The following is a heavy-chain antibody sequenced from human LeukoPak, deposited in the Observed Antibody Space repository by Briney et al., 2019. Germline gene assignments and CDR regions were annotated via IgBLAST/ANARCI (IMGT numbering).Heavy chain of an antibody. V-gene: IGHV3-53*01. D-gene: IGHD3-10*01. J-gene: IGHJ6*03. CDR1: GFTVSSNY. CDR2: IYSGGST. CDR3: ARLPGSNYYYMDV. Sequence: GGSLRLSCAASGFTVSSNYMSWVRQAPGKGLEWVSVIYSGGSTYYADSVKGRFTISRDNSKNTLYLQMNSLRAEDTAVYYCARLPGSNYYYMDVWGKGTTVTVSS.